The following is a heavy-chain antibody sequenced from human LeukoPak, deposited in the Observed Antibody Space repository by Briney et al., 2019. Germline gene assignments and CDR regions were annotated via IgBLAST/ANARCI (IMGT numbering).Heavy chain of an antibody. CDR3: AKIRSVGQTLLDY. CDR1: GFTFSSYA. V-gene: IGHV3-23*01. Sequence: GGSLRLSCAASGFTFSSYAMSWVHQAPGKGLEWVSAISGSGGSTYYADSVKGRFTISRDNSKNTLYLQMNSLRAEDTAVYYCAKIRSVGQTLLDYWGQGTLVTVSS. D-gene: IGHD3/OR15-3a*01. J-gene: IGHJ4*02. CDR2: ISGSGGST.